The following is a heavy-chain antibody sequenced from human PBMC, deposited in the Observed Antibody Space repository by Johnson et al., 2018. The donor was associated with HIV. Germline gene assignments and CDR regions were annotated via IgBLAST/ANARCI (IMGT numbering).Heavy chain of an antibody. CDR2: IRSKANSYAT. CDR1: GFTFSGSA. V-gene: IGHV3-73*01. J-gene: IGHJ3*02. Sequence: LQLVESGGGLAQPAGSLKLSSPASGFTFSGSAMHWVRQASGKGLEWVGRIRSKANSYATAYAASVKGRFTISRDVSKNTAYLQMNSLKTEDTAVYYCARDTPGGQSWFRENKYAFDIWGQGTMVTVSS. CDR3: ARDTPGGQSWFRENKYAFDI. D-gene: IGHD3-10*01.